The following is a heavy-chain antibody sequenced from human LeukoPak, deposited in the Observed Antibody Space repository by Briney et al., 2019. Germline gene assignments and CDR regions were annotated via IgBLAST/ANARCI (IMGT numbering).Heavy chain of an antibody. J-gene: IGHJ4*02. CDR2: ISGGGGST. CDR1: GFTFNNYA. V-gene: IGHV3-23*01. CDR3: ARGAIPATGTCPFDF. Sequence: GGSLRLSCAASGFTFNNYAMSWVRQAPGKGLEWVSAISGGGGSTYYADSVKGRFTISRDNSKNTLYLQMNSLRAEDTAVYYCARGAIPATGTCPFDFWGQGTLVTVSS. D-gene: IGHD1-1*01.